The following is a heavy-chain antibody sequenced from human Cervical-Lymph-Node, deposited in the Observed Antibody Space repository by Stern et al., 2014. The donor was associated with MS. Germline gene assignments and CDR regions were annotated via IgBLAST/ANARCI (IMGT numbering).Heavy chain of an antibody. Sequence: QVQLQESGPGLVKPSGTLSLTCAVSGGSILRTDWWSWVRQPPGKGLEWIGEVYHSGYANYNPSLKSHVPTSVATSKNQFSLNLTAVTAADTALYYCASRTLTFPYYFDSWGQGTLVTVSS. V-gene: IGHV4-4*02. D-gene: IGHD3-9*01. CDR1: GGSILRTDW. CDR3: ASRTLTFPYYFDS. J-gene: IGHJ4*02. CDR2: VYHSGYA.